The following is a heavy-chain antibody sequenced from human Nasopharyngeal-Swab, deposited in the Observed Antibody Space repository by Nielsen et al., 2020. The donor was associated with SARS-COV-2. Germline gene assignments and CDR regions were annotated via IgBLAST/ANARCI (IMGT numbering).Heavy chain of an antibody. V-gene: IGHV3-23*01. D-gene: IGHD1-26*01. J-gene: IGHJ6*02. Sequence: WIRQPPGKGLEWVSVISGNGGTTYYADSVKGRFTISRDNSLNTLFLQMNSLRAEDTAVYYCAKEGGGGNYLYYYYYGMDVWGQGTTVTVSS. CDR2: ISGNGGTT. CDR3: AKEGGGGNYLYYYYYGMDV.